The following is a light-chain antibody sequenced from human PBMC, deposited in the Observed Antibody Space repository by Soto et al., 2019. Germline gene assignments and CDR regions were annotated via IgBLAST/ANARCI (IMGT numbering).Light chain of an antibody. CDR3: QQYKDYTYT. J-gene: IGKJ2*01. CDR1: ESLSPHS. CDR2: GPS. Sequence: IVLTQSPGTLSLSPGETATLSCRASESLSPHSIAWYQQKPGQAPRLLIYGPSGRATGIPDRIRGSGSGTDFTLTITSLQPDDFATYYCQQYKDYTYTFGQGTRVE. V-gene: IGKV3-20*01.